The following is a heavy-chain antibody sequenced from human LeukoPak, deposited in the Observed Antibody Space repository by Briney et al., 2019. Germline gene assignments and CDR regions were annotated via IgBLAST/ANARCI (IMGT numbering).Heavy chain of an antibody. CDR3: ARAGVVGHYFDY. D-gene: IGHD2-15*01. CDR2: IYHSGST. Sequence: SQTLSLTCAVSGGSISSGGYSWSWIRQPPGKGLEWIGYIYHSGSTYYNPSLKSRVTISVDRSKNQFSLKLSSVTAADTAVYYCARAGVVGHYFDYWGQGTLATVSS. CDR1: GGSISSGGYS. J-gene: IGHJ4*02. V-gene: IGHV4-30-2*01.